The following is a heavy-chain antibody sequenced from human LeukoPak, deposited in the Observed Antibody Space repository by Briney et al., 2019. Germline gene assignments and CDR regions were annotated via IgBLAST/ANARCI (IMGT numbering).Heavy chain of an antibody. CDR2: IYHSGST. J-gene: IGHJ2*01. CDR3: ARQDVGPPYLYFDL. V-gene: IGHV4-38-2*01. D-gene: IGHD1-26*01. CDR1: GYSISSGYY. Sequence: SETLSLTCAVSGYSISSGYYWGWIRQPPGKGLEWIGSIYHSGSTYYKPSLKSRVTISVDTSKNQFSLKLSSVTAADTAVYYCARQDVGPPYLYFDLWGRGTLVTVSS.